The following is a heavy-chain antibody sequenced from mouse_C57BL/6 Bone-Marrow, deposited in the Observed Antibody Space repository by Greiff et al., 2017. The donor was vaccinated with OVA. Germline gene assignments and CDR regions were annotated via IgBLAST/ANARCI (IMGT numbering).Heavy chain of an antibody. Sequence: QVQLQQSGPELVKPGASVKISCKASGYTFTDYYINWVKQRPGQGLEWIGWIFPGSGSTYYNEKFKGKATLTVDKSSSTAYMLLSSLTSEDSAVYFCARSGGYSVHCYFDGWGTGTTVTVSS. CDR3: ARSGGYSVHCYFDG. D-gene: IGHD2-3*01. CDR1: GYTFTDYY. V-gene: IGHV1-75*01. CDR2: IFPGSGST. J-gene: IGHJ1*03.